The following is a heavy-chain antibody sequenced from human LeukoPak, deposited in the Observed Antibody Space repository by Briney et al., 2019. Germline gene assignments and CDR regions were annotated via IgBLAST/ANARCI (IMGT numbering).Heavy chain of an antibody. D-gene: IGHD3-22*01. CDR1: GGSISSGGYY. J-gene: IGHJ4*02. CDR2: INHSGST. V-gene: IGHV4-39*01. Sequence: PSQTLSLTCTVSGGSISSGGYYWSWIRQPPGKGPERIGEINHSGSTKYNPSLKSRVTISGDTSKNQFSLKLRSVTAADTAVYYCARALERYYYDSSGYYAHFDYWGQGTLVTVSS. CDR3: ARALERYYYDSSGYYAHFDY.